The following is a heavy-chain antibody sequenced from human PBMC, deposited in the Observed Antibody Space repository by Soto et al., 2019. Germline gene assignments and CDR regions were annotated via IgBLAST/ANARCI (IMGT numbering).Heavy chain of an antibody. J-gene: IGHJ4*02. Sequence: EVQLVESGGGLVKPGGSLRLSCAASGFTFSSYSMNWVRQAPGKGLEWVSSISSSSSYIYYADSVKGRFTISRDNAKNSLYLQMNSLRAEDTAVYYCARDRSIAVAGDHFDYWGQGTLVTVSS. D-gene: IGHD6-13*01. CDR3: ARDRSIAVAGDHFDY. V-gene: IGHV3-21*01. CDR2: ISSSSSYI. CDR1: GFTFSSYS.